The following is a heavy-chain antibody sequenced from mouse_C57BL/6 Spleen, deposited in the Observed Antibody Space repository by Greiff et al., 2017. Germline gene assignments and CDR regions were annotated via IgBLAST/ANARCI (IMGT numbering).Heavy chain of an antibody. D-gene: IGHD1-1*01. J-gene: IGHJ2*01. CDR3: ARRGTYGSSPYYFDY. Sequence: VKLQESGAELVKPGASVKISCKASGYAFSSYWMNWVKQRPGKGLEWIGQIYPGDGDTNYNGKFKGKATLTADKSSSTAYMQLSSLTSEDSAVYFCARRGTYGSSPYYFDYWGQGTTLTVSS. CDR1: GYAFSSYW. V-gene: IGHV1-80*01. CDR2: IYPGDGDT.